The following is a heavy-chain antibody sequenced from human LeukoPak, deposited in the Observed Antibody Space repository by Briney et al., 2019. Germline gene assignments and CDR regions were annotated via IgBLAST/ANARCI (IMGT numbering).Heavy chain of an antibody. V-gene: IGHV4-38-2*01. CDR3: ARRSSSGYSGPDVFDI. J-gene: IGHJ3*02. CDR1: GYSISSGYY. D-gene: IGHD3-22*01. Sequence: SETLSLTCAVSGYSISSGYYWGWIRQPPGKGLEWIGSIYHSGSTYYNPSLKSRVTISVDTSKNQFSLKLSSVTAADTAVYYCARRSSSGYSGPDVFDIWGQGTMVTVSS. CDR2: IYHSGST.